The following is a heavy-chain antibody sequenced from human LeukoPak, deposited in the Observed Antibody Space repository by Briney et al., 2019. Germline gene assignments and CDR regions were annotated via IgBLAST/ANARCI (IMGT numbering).Heavy chain of an antibody. J-gene: IGHJ6*02. V-gene: IGHV4-59*01. CDR3: ASASRPPYYYGMDV. CDR1: GGSISSYY. Sequence: PSETLSLTCTVSGGSISSYYWSWIRQPPGKGLEWIGYIYYSGSANSNPSLRSRVTISVDMSKNQFSLKLSSVTAADTAVYYRASASRPPYYYGMDVWGQGTTVTVSS. CDR2: IYYSGSA.